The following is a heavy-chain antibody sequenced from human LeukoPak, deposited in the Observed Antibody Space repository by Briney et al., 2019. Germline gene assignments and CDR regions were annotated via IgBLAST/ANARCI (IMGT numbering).Heavy chain of an antibody. D-gene: IGHD3-22*01. J-gene: IGHJ3*02. CDR3: ARDRTRYDSSAFDI. Sequence: PSETLSLTCTVSGGSISSYYWGWIRQPPGKGLEWIGSIYYTGSTYYNPSFKSRITISVDTSKNQFSLKLSSVTAADTAVYYCARDRTRYDSSAFDIWGQGTMVTVSS. CDR2: IYYTGST. CDR1: GGSISSYY. V-gene: IGHV4-39*02.